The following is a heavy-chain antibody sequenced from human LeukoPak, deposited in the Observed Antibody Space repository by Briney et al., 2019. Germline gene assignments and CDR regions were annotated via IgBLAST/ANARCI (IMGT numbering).Heavy chain of an antibody. CDR2: IKQDGSEK. CDR1: GFTFSSYW. J-gene: IGHJ4*02. D-gene: IGHD4-17*01. CDR3: ARDLGGYGDYGTNFDY. Sequence: GESLKISCAASGFTFSSYWMSWVRQAPGKGLEWVANIKQDGSEKYYVDSVKGRFTISRDNAKNSLYLQMNSLRAEDTAVYYCARDLGGYGDYGTNFDYWGQGTLVTVSS. V-gene: IGHV3-7*01.